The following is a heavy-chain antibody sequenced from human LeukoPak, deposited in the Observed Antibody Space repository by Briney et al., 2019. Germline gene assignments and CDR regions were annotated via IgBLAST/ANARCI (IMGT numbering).Heavy chain of an antibody. D-gene: IGHD6-13*01. CDR2: IYTSEFT. Sequence: PSETLSLTGTVSGGSISGYYWSWIRQPAGKGLELIGRIYTSEFTNYNPSLKSRVIMSVDTSKNQFSLKLNSVTAADTAVYYCARALSRSSSWEFDPWGQGILVTVSS. J-gene: IGHJ5*02. CDR1: GGSISGYY. V-gene: IGHV4-4*07. CDR3: ARALSRSSSWEFDP.